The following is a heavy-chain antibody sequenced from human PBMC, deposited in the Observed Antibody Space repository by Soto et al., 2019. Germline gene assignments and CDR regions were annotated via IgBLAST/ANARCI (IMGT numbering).Heavy chain of an antibody. V-gene: IGHV4-34*01. D-gene: IGHD6-13*01. CDR1: GGSFSGYY. J-gene: IGHJ6*03. CDR3: ARGRGRSSKRRYYYYYMDV. Sequence: PSETLSLTCAVYGGSFSGYYWSWIRQPPGKGLEWIGEINHSGSTNYNPSLKSRVTISVDTSKNQFSLKLSSVTAADTAVYYCARGRGRSSKRRYYYYYMDVWGKGTTVTVSS. CDR2: INHSGST.